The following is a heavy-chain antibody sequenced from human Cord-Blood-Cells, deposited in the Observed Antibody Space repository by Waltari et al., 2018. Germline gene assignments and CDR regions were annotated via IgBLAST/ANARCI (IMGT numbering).Heavy chain of an antibody. V-gene: IGHV3-74*01. CDR1: GFTFSSYW. J-gene: IGHJ4*02. D-gene: IGHD2-2*01. Sequence: EVQLVESGGGLVQPGGSLRLSCAASGFTFSSYWMHWVRQAPGKGLVWVSRINSDGSSTSYADSVKGRFTISRDNAKNTLYLQMNSLRAEDTAVYYCARAYCSSTSCYYFDYWGQGTLVTVSS. CDR2: INSDGSST. CDR3: ARAYCSSTSCYYFDY.